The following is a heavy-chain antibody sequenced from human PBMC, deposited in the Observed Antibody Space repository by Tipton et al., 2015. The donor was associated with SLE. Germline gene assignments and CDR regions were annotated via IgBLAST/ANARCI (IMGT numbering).Heavy chain of an antibody. CDR1: GFTFSSYG. CDR2: VNHSGST. V-gene: IGHV4-34*08. CDR3: AGETYYYDSSGGSH. D-gene: IGHD3-22*01. J-gene: IGHJ4*02. Sequence: LRLSCAASGFTFSSYGMHWVRQAPGKGLEWIGEVNHSGSTNYNPSLKSRVTISVDTSKNQFSLKLSSVTAADTAVYYCAGETYYYDSSGGSHWGQGTLVTVSS.